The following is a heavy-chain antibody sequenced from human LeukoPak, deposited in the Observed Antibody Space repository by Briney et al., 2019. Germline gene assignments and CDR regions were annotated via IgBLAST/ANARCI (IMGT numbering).Heavy chain of an antibody. D-gene: IGHD3-3*01. CDR2: ISSSSSYI. CDR1: GFTFSSYI. J-gene: IGHJ3*02. Sequence: GGSLRLSCAASGFTFSSYIMNWVRQAPGKGLEWVSSISSSSSYIYYADSVKGRFTISRDNAKNSLYLQMNSLRAEDTAVYYCARGKGYDFWSGPSGPFDAFDIWGQGTMVTVSS. V-gene: IGHV3-21*01. CDR3: ARGKGYDFWSGPSGPFDAFDI.